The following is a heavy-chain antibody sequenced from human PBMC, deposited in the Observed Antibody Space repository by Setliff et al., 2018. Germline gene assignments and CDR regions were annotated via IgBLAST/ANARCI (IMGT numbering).Heavy chain of an antibody. CDR2: INPNSGGR. Sequence: GASVKVSCKASGYIFRDYYIHWVRQAPGQGFEWMGWINPNSGGREYAEAFQGRVTMTGDTSIRTAFMELSGLTSDDTAVYYCAGPFDVGPYPRPIDGLDLWGQGTRVTVSS. V-gene: IGHV1-2*02. J-gene: IGHJ3*01. CDR1: GYIFRDYY. CDR3: AGPFDVGPYPRPIDGLDL. D-gene: IGHD3-9*01.